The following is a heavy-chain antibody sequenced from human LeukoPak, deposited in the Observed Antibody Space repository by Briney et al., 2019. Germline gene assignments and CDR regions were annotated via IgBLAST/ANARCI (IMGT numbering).Heavy chain of an antibody. J-gene: IGHJ6*02. V-gene: IGHV3-21*01. CDR1: GFTFSSYS. D-gene: IGHD6-13*01. CDR3: ARGSSSSFVNYGMDV. CDR2: ISSSSSYI. Sequence: GGSLRLSCAASGFTFSSYSMNWVRQAPGKGLEWVSSISSSSSYIYYADSVKGRFTISRDNAKNSLYLQMNSLRAEDTAVYYCARGSSSSFVNYGMDVWGQGTTVTVSS.